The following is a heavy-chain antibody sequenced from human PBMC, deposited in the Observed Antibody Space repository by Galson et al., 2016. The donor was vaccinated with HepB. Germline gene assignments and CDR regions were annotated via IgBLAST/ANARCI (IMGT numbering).Heavy chain of an antibody. CDR1: GFTFRNYG. CDR3: AKAMAAARTNWFDP. CDR2: ISHDGSLE. J-gene: IGHJ5*02. Sequence: SLRLSCAASGFTFRNYGMHWVRQAPGQGLEWVAIISHDGSLEFYADSVKGRFTIFRDNSKNILYLQMNSLRPEGTAIYFCAKAMAAARTNWFDPWGQGVLVTVSS. V-gene: IGHV3-30*18. D-gene: IGHD6-13*01.